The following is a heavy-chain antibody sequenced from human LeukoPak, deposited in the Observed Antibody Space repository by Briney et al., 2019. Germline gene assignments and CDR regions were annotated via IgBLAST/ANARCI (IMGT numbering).Heavy chain of an antibody. CDR2: IYSGGST. J-gene: IGHJ4*02. CDR3: ARGYYYDSSGYLDY. V-gene: IGHV3-53*01. CDR1: GFTVSSNY. D-gene: IGHD3-22*01. Sequence: GGSLRLSCAASGFTVSSNYMSWVRQAPGKGLEWVSVIYSGGSTYYADSVKGRFTISRDNSKNTLYLQMNSLRAEDTAVCYCARGYYYDSSGYLDYWGQGTLVTVSS.